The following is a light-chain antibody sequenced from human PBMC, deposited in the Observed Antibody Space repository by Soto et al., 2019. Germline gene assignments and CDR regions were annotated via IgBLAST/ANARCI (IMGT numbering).Light chain of an antibody. CDR3: QRYDIRPY. CDR1: QDISNY. J-gene: IGKJ4*01. V-gene: IGKV1-33*01. CDR2: DAS. Sequence: DIQMTQSPSSLSASVGDRVTITCQASQDISNYLNWYQQKPGKAPKLLIYDASNLETGVPSRFSGSGSGTDFTFTISSLQPEDIATYYCQRYDIRPYVGVVTKVDSK.